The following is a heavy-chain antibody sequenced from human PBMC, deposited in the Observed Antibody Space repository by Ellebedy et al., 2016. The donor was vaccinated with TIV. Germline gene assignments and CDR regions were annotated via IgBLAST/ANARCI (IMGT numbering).Heavy chain of an antibody. D-gene: IGHD2-8*01. CDR3: ARAMYLPAGYHYYYMDV. CDR2: IRTAGET. CDR1: GFTFSSYG. Sequence: GGSLRLSSAASGFTFSSYGMHWVRQTAGKGLEWVSGIRTAGETYYTDSVKGRFTISRENAKNSLYLQMNNLRAGDTAVYYCARAMYLPAGYHYYYMDVWGKGTTVTVSS. V-gene: IGHV3-13*01. J-gene: IGHJ6*03.